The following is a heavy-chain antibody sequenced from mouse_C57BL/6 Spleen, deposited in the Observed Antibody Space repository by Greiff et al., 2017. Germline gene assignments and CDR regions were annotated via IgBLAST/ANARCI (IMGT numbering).Heavy chain of an antibody. CDR2: IDPSDSDT. CDR1: GYTFTSSW. D-gene: IGHD1-1*02. CDR3: ARCGDGGSYDY. J-gene: IGHJ3*01. Sequence: QVQLQQPVAELVRPGSSVKLSCKASGYTFTSSWMHWVKQRPIQGLEWIGNIDPSDSDTHYNQKFKDKATLTVDKSSSTAYMQLSSLTSEDSAVYYCARCGDGGSYDYWGQGTLVTVSA. V-gene: IGHV1-52*01.